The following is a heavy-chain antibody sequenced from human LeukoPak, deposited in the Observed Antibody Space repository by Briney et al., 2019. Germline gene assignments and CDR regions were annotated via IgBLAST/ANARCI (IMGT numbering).Heavy chain of an antibody. CDR1: GYTLTGLS. CDR3: ATDADYYDSSGYAFDY. D-gene: IGHD3-22*01. CDR2: FDPEDGET. V-gene: IGHV1-24*01. Sequence: ASVKVSCTVSGYTLTGLSMHWVRQAPGKGLEWMGGFDPEDGETIYAQKFQGRVTMTEDTSTDTAYMELSSLRSEDTAVYYCATDADYYDSSGYAFDYWGQGTLVTVSS. J-gene: IGHJ4*02.